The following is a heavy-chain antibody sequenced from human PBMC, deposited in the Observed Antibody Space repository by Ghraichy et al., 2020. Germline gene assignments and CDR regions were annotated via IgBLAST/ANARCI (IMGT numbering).Heavy chain of an antibody. V-gene: IGHV6-1*01. Sequence: SQTLSLTCAISGDSVSSNSAAWNWIRQSPSRGLEWLGRTYYRSKWYNDYAVSVKSRITINPDTSKNQFSLQLNSVTPEDTAVYYCARDILWFGELLSTRPNYGMDVWGQGTTVTVSS. J-gene: IGHJ6*02. CDR2: TYYRSKWYN. CDR3: ARDILWFGELLSTRPNYGMDV. CDR1: GDSVSSNSAA. D-gene: IGHD3-10*01.